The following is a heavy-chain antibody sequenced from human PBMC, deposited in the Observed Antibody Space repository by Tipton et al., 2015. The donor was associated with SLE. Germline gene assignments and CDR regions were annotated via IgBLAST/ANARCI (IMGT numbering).Heavy chain of an antibody. CDR3: ARDTPMGL. CDR2: IYTSGST. Sequence: TLSLTCTVSGGSISSYYWSWIRQPPGKGLEWIGYIYTSGSTNYNPSLKGRITISLDTSKNQFSLTLNSVTAADTAVYYCARDTPMGLWGQGTLVTVSS. V-gene: IGHV4-59*01. J-gene: IGHJ4*02. D-gene: IGHD5-18*01. CDR1: GGSISSYY.